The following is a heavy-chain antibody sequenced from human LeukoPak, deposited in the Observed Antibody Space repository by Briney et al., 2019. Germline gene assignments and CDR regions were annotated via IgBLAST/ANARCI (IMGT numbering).Heavy chain of an antibody. V-gene: IGHV3-21*01. J-gene: IGHJ4*02. CDR3: ARSLFGEYYFDY. CDR1: GFTFSSYS. CDR2: ISSSSSYI. Sequence: GGSLRHSCAASGFTFSSYSMNWVRQAPGKGLEWVSSISSSSSYIYYADSVKGRFTISRDNAKNSLYLQMNSLRAEDTAVYYCARSLFGEYYFDYWGQGTLVTVSS. D-gene: IGHD3-10*01.